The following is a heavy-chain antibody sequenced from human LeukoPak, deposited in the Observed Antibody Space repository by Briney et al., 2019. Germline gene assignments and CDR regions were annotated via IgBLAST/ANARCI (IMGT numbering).Heavy chain of an antibody. D-gene: IGHD6-19*01. CDR1: GFTFSSYG. J-gene: IGHJ4*02. CDR2: IWYDGSNK. V-gene: IGHV3-33*01. Sequence: GSLRLSCAASGFTFSSYGMHWVRQAPGKGLEWVAFIWYDGSNKYYADSVKGRFTISRDNAKNSLYLQMNSLRAEDTAVYYCARDIAVAGFDYWGQGTLVTVSS. CDR3: ARDIAVAGFDY.